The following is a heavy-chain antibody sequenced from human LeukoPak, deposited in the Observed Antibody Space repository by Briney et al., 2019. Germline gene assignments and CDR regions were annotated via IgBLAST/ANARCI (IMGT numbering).Heavy chain of an antibody. CDR2: IWYDGSNK. CDR3: AGDAAEIVATIGDYFDY. CDR1: GFTFSSYG. D-gene: IGHD5-12*01. J-gene: IGHJ4*02. V-gene: IGHV3-33*01. Sequence: GGSLRLSCAASGFTFSSYGMHWVRQAPGKGLEWVAVIWYDGSNKYYADSAKGRFTISRDNSKNTLYLQMNSLRAEDTAVYYCAGDAAEIVATIGDYFDYWGQGTLVTVSS.